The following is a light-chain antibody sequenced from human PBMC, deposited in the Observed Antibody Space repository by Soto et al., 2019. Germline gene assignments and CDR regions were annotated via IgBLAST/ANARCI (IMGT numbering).Light chain of an antibody. V-gene: IGLV2-11*01. CDR3: CSFAGSFTWL. Sequence: QSALTQPRSVSGSPGQSVTISCTGTSSDVGAYDYVSWYQQHPGKAPKLIIYRVNMRPSGVPDRFSASKSGNTASLTISGLQADDETDYYCCSFAGSFTWLFGGGTKLTV. CDR1: SSDVGAYDY. J-gene: IGLJ3*02. CDR2: RVN.